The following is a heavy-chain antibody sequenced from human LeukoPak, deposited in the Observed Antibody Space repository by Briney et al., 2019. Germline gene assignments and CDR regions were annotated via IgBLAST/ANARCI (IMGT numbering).Heavy chain of an antibody. J-gene: IGHJ4*02. D-gene: IGHD3-22*01. V-gene: IGHV5-51*01. CDR1: GYSFTNFW. Sequence: GEPLKISCKGSGYSFTNFWIGWVRQMPGKGLEWMGIIYPGGSDTRYSPSFQGQVTISADKSISTAYLQWSGLKASDTAMYYYARPHFDSSGYEFDYWGQGTLVTVSS. CDR2: IYPGGSDT. CDR3: ARPHFDSSGYEFDY.